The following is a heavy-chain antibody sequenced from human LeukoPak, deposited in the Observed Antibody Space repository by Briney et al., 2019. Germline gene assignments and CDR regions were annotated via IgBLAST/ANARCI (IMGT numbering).Heavy chain of an antibody. CDR3: AKGTTVTHDY. V-gene: IGHV3-30*02. CDR1: GFTFSSYG. CDR2: IRYDGSNK. D-gene: IGHD4-17*01. J-gene: IGHJ4*02. Sequence: PGGPLRLSCAASGFTFSSYGMHWVRQAPGKGLEWVAFIRYDGSNKYYADSVKGRFTISRDNSKNTLYLQMNSLRAEDTAVYYCAKGTTVTHDYWGQGTLVTVSS.